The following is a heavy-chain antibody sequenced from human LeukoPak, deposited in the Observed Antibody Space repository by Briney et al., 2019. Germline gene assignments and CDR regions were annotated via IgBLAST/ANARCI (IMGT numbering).Heavy chain of an antibody. V-gene: IGHV3-74*01. CDR1: GFTFSSHW. CDR3: ARERGDPMGRGVIIKHKYYYYMDV. J-gene: IGHJ6*03. D-gene: IGHD3-10*01. CDR2: IHSDGSIT. Sequence: PGGSLRLSCAASGFTFSSHWMHWVRQAPGKGLVWVARIHSDGSITSYADSVEGRFTVSRDNAKNTLYLQMNSLRGDDTAVYYCARERGDPMGRGVIIKHKYYYYMDVWGKGTTVTVSS.